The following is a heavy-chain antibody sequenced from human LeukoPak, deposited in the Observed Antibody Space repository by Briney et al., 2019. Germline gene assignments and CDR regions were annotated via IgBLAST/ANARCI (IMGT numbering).Heavy chain of an antibody. Sequence: PSETLSLTCAVYGGSFSGYYWSWIRQPPGKGLEWIGYIYYSGSTNYNPSLKSRVTISVDTSKNQFSLKLSSVTAADTAVYYCARANSYGSGSYYAAWFDPWGQGTLVTVSS. CDR2: IYYSGST. V-gene: IGHV4-59*01. CDR3: ARANSYGSGSYYAAWFDP. D-gene: IGHD3-10*01. J-gene: IGHJ5*02. CDR1: GGSFSGYY.